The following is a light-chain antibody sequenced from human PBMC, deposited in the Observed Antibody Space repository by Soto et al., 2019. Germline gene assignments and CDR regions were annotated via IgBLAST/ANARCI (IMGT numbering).Light chain of an antibody. CDR2: DAS. J-gene: IGKJ4*01. CDR1: QSVSSY. Sequence: EIVLTQSPATLSLSPGERATLSCRASQSVSSYLAWYQQKPGQAPRLLIYDASNMDTGIPARFSGSGSGTDFTLTISSLEPEDFAVYYCQQRSNAPPLTFGGGTKVEIK. V-gene: IGKV3-11*01. CDR3: QQRSNAPPLT.